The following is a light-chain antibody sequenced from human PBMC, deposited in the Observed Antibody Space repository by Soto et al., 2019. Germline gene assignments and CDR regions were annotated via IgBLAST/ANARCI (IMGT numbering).Light chain of an antibody. V-gene: IGKV1-39*01. CDR1: QSIDTY. CDR3: QQSYSSPPT. Sequence: DIQMTQSPSSLSASVGDRVTITCRASQSIDTYLNWYQQRPGKAPRLLVYAATSLQSGVPSRFSGSGSGTDFTLTISSLQPEDFATYSCQQSYSSPPTFGQGTKVEMK. CDR2: AAT. J-gene: IGKJ1*01.